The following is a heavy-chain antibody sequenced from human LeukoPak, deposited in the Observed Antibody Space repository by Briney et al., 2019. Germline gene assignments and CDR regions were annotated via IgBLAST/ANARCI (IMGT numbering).Heavy chain of an antibody. D-gene: IGHD1-26*01. Sequence: GASVKVSCKASGYTFTSYYMHWVRQAPGQGLEWMGIINPSGGSASYAQKFQGRVTMTRDTSTSTVHMELSSLRSEDTAVYYCARDEWELLRADYWGQGTLVTVSS. CDR3: ARDEWELLRADY. J-gene: IGHJ4*02. V-gene: IGHV1-46*01. CDR1: GYTFTSYY. CDR2: INPSGGSA.